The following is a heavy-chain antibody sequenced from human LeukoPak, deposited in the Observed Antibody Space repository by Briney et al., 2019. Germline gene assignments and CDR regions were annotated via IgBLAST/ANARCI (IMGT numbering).Heavy chain of an antibody. J-gene: IGHJ4*02. D-gene: IGHD3-3*01. V-gene: IGHV3-21*01. CDR1: GFTFSSYS. CDR3: ARRLGDYDFWSGYPKKSDY. CDR2: ISSSSSYI. Sequence: GGSLRLSCAASGFTFSSYSMNWVRQAPGKGLEWVSSISSSSSYIYYADSVKGRFTISRDNAKNSLDLQMNSLRAEDTAVYYCARRLGDYDFWSGYPKKSDYWGQGTLVTVSS.